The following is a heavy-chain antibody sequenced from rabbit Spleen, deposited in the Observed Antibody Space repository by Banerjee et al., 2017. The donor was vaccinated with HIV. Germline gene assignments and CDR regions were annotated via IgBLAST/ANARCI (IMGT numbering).Heavy chain of an antibody. CDR2: ITKSGSA. CDR3: ASYPGYESFFL. J-gene: IGHJ6*01. CDR1: GIDLSSYA. Sequence: QSLEESGGRLVKPDDTLTLTCTVTGIDLSSYAMGWVRQAPGKGLEYIGVITKSGSAHYATWAKGRFTISKTSSTTVDLKMTSLTTEDTATYFCASYPGYESFFLWGPGTLVTVS. V-gene: IGHV1S44*01. D-gene: IGHD7-1*01.